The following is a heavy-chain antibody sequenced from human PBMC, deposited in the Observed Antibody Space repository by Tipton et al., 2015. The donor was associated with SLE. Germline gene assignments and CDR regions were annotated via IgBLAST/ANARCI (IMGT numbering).Heavy chain of an antibody. V-gene: IGHV4-61*08. J-gene: IGHJ3*02. CDR3: ARAPQGGDYVEAFDI. D-gene: IGHD4-17*01. Sequence: LRLSCTVSGGSISSSAYYWSWIRQPPGKGLEWIGYIYYSGSTNYNPSLKSRVTISVDTSKNQFSLKLSSVTAADTAVYYCARAPQGGDYVEAFDIWGQGTMVTVSS. CDR1: GGSISSSAYY. CDR2: IYYSGST.